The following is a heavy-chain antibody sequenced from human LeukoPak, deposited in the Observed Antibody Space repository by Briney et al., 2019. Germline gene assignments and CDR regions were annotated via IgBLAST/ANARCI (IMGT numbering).Heavy chain of an antibody. J-gene: IGHJ4*02. V-gene: IGHV3-30-3*01. CDR2: ISYDGSNK. CDR1: GFTFSSYA. Sequence: GGSLRLSCAASGFTFSSYAMHWVRQAPGKGLEWVAVISYDGSNKYYADSVKGRFTISRDNSKNTLYLQMNSLRAEDTAVYYCAREEEGFDYWGQGTWSPSPQ. CDR3: AREEEGFDY.